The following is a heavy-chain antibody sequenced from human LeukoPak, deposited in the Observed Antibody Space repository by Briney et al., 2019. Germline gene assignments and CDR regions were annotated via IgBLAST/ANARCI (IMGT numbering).Heavy chain of an antibody. Sequence: RPSETLSLTCTVSGGSISSHYWNWIRQPPGKGLEWIGYIYYSGDTNYNPSLKSRVTISVDTSKSQFSLMQRSLTAADTAVYYCARAHDYDVMLDAFDIWGQGTMVTVSS. J-gene: IGHJ3*02. D-gene: IGHD4-17*01. CDR2: IYYSGDT. CDR3: ARAHDYDVMLDAFDI. CDR1: GGSISSHY. V-gene: IGHV4-59*11.